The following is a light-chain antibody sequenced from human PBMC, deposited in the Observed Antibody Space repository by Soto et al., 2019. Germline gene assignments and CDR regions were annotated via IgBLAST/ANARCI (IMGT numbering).Light chain of an antibody. Sequence: QSALTQPPSASGSPGQSVAISCTGTSSDVGGYNYVSWYQQHPGKAPKLMLYEVNQRPSGVPARFYGSKSGNTASLTVSGLQAEDEADYYCSSYAGSSTGFGTGTTVTVL. CDR1: SSDVGGYNY. J-gene: IGLJ1*01. CDR3: SSYAGSSTG. CDR2: EVN. V-gene: IGLV2-8*01.